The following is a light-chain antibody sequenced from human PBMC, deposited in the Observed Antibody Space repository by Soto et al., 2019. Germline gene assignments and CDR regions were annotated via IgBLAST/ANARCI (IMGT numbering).Light chain of an antibody. CDR3: SSYTSKSTRV. CDR2: EVS. CDR1: SSDVGGYNY. V-gene: IGLV2-14*01. J-gene: IGLJ1*01. Sequence: QSALTQPASVSGSPGQSITISCTGTSSDVGGYNYVSWYQQHPGKVPKLMIYEVSNRPSGVSNRFSGSKSGDTASLTISGLQAEDEADYYCSSYTSKSTRVFGTGTKVTVL.